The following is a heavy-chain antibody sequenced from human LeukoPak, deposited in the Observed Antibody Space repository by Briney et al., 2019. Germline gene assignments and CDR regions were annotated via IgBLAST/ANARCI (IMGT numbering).Heavy chain of an antibody. V-gene: IGHV4-34*01. D-gene: IGHD3-22*01. CDR1: GFTFSNAW. Sequence: GSLRLSCAASGFTFSNAWMSWIRQPPGKGLEWIGEINHSGSTNYNPSLKSRVTISVDTSKNQFSLKLSSVTAADTAVYYCARARFRGYYYDSSGYPGIYYFDYWGQGTLVTVSS. CDR2: INHSGST. CDR3: ARARFRGYYYDSSGYPGIYYFDY. J-gene: IGHJ4*02.